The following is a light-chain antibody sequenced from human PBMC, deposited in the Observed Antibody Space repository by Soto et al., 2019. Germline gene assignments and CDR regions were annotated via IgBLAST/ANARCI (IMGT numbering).Light chain of an antibody. CDR3: SSYTRTSTVV. J-gene: IGLJ2*01. CDR2: DVR. Sequence: QSALTQPASVSGSPGQSIAISCTGTSSDVGAYTYVSWYQRHPGKAPKLVIYDVRKRPSGVSYRFSGSKSGNTASLIISGLQAEDEADYYCSSYTRTSTVVFGGGTKLTVL. V-gene: IGLV2-14*03. CDR1: SSDVGAYTY.